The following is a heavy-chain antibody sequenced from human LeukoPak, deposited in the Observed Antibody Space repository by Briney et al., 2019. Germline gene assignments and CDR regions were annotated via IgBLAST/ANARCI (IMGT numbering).Heavy chain of an antibody. D-gene: IGHD2-21*02. V-gene: IGHV4-34*01. CDR2: INHSGST. CDR3: ARGQAVVVTEPFDY. CDR1: GGSFSGYY. Sequence: PSETLSLTRAVYGGSFSGYYWSWIRQPPGKGLEWIGEINHSGSTNYNPSLKSRVTISVDTSKNQFSLKLSSVTAADTAVYYCARGQAVVVTEPFDYWGQGTLVTVSS. J-gene: IGHJ4*02.